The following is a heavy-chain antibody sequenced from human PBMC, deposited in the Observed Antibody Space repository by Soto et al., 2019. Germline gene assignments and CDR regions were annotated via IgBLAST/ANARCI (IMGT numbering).Heavy chain of an antibody. Sequence: AGGSLRLSCAASGFTFSSYGMHWVRQAPGKGLEWVAVISYDGSNKYYADSVKGRFTISRDNSKNTLYLQMNSLRAEDTAVYYCARVDYSNFPSYGMDVWGQGTTVTVSS. CDR1: GFTFSSYG. CDR2: ISYDGSNK. V-gene: IGHV3-30*03. J-gene: IGHJ6*02. CDR3: ARVDYSNFPSYGMDV. D-gene: IGHD4-4*01.